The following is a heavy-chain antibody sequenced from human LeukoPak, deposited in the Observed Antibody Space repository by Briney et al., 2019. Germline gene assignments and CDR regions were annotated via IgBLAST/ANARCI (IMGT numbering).Heavy chain of an antibody. J-gene: IGHJ5*02. D-gene: IGHD6-13*01. V-gene: IGHV4-31*03. CDR3: ARSIAAAGTAWFDP. CDR2: IYYSGST. Sequence: SETLSLTCTVSGGSLSSGGYDWGWIRQHPGKGLEWIGYIYYSGSTYYNPSLKSRVTISVDTSKNQFSLKLSSVTAADTAVYYCARSIAAAGTAWFDPWGQGTLVTVSS. CDR1: GGSLSSGGYD.